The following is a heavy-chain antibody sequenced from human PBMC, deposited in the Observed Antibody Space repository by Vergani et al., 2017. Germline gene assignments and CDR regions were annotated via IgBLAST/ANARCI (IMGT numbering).Heavy chain of an antibody. CDR3: AKTFTDITIFGVVIIRGFDY. V-gene: IGHV3-7*03. CDR1: GFTFSSYW. CDR2: IKQDGSEK. J-gene: IGHJ4*02. D-gene: IGHD3-3*01. Sequence: EVQLVESGGGLVQPGGSLRLSCAASGFTFSSYWMSWVRQAPGKGLEWVANIKQDGSEKYYVDSVKGRFTISRDNAKNSQYLQMNSLRAEDTAVYYCAKTFTDITIFGVVIIRGFDYWGQGTLVTVSS.